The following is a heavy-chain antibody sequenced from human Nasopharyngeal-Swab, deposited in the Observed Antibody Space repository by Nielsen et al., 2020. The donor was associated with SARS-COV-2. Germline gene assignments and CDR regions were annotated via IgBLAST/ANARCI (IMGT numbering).Heavy chain of an antibody. Sequence: VRQAPGKGLEWVSAISGSGGSTYYADSVRGRFTISRDNSKNTLYLQMNSLRAEDTAVYYCAKDLSLYGSGSYYTNPSPFDYWGQGTRVTVSS. CDR3: AKDLSLYGSGSYYTNPSPFDY. CDR2: ISGSGGST. V-gene: IGHV3-23*01. D-gene: IGHD3-10*01. J-gene: IGHJ4*02.